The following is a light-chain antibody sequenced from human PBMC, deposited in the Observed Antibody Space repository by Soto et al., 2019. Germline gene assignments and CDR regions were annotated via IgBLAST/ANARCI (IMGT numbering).Light chain of an antibody. CDR2: GVT. CDR3: FSHRGGDSHV. J-gene: IGLJ1*01. Sequence: QSPLTQPASVSGSPGQSITISCTATSSDVGAYNYVSWYQQYPGKAPKLMIYGVTNRPSGVSNRFSGSKTGNTASLTISGLQAEDEADYYCFSHRGGDSHVFGTGTKVTVL. CDR1: SSDVGAYNY. V-gene: IGLV2-14*01.